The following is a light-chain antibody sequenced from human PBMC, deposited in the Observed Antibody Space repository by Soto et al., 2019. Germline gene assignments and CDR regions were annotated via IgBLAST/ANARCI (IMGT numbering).Light chain of an antibody. J-gene: IGKJ5*01. Sequence: IQLTQSPSSLSASVGDRVTITCRASQGISSYLAWYQQKPGKAPKLLIYAASTLQSGVPSRFSGSGSGTDFTLTIGSLQPEDFATYYCQQSYSTPFTFGQGTRLEIK. CDR3: QQSYSTPFT. CDR1: QGISSY. V-gene: IGKV1-39*01. CDR2: AAS.